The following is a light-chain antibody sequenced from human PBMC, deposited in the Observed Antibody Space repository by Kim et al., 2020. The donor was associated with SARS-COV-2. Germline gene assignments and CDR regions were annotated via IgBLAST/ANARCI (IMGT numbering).Light chain of an antibody. CDR1: SSNIGSNA. Sequence: QSVLTQPPSASGTPGQRVTISCSGSSSNIGSNAVNWYQVVPGTAPKVLIYTNNRRPSGVADRFSGSKSDTSASLAISGLQSEDEADYYCAAWDDSLAGRVFGGGTKLTVL. CDR3: AAWDDSLAGRV. CDR2: TNN. J-gene: IGLJ3*02. V-gene: IGLV1-44*01.